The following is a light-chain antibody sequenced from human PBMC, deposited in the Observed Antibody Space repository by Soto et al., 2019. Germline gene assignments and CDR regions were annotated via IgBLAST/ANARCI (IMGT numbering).Light chain of an antibody. CDR3: QHYNSFSPWA. CDR2: DAS. Sequence: DIQMTQSPSTLSASVGDRVTITCRASQSINNWLAWYQQKPGKAPKFLIYDASNLESGVPSRFSGSGSGTEFTLTISSLQSDDFATYFCQHYNSFSPWAFGQGTKVDI. V-gene: IGKV1-5*01. CDR1: QSINNW. J-gene: IGKJ1*01.